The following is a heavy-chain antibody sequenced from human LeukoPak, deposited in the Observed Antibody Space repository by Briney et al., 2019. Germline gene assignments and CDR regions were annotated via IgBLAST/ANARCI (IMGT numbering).Heavy chain of an antibody. V-gene: IGHV3-23*01. Sequence: PGGSLRHSCAASGFTFSSDAMSWVRQAPGKGLEWVATISGSGGSTYYADSVKGRFTISRDNSKNTLYLQMNSLNAEDTAVYYCAKVFRSSGYYFWYFDLWGRGTLVTVSS. CDR3: AKVFRSSGYYFWYFDL. CDR1: GFTFSSDA. J-gene: IGHJ2*01. D-gene: IGHD3-22*01. CDR2: ISGSGGST.